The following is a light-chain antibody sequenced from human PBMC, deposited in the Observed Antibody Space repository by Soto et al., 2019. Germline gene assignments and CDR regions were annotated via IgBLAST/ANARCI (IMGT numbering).Light chain of an antibody. V-gene: IGLV1-44*01. Sequence: QAVVTQPPSASVTPGQRVTISCSGSSSNIGSNTVNWYQQLPGTAPKLLIYNNNQRPSGVPDRFSGSKSGTSASLAISGLPSEDEADSYCAAWDDSLNGLVFGTGTQLTVL. J-gene: IGLJ1*01. CDR3: AAWDDSLNGLV. CDR2: NNN. CDR1: SSNIGSNT.